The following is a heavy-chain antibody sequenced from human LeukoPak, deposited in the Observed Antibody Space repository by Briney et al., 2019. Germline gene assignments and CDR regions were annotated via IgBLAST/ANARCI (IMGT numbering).Heavy chain of an antibody. J-gene: IGHJ4*02. D-gene: IGHD2-8*01. Sequence: GGSLRLSCVASAFAFSTYTMHWVRQAPGKGLELVAVVSHDSSHKYYVDSVKGRFTISRDNSKNTVYLQMNSLRVDDTAVYYCAVDLLDGVPDYFDFWGQGTLVTVSS. V-gene: IGHV3-30-3*01. CDR3: AVDLLDGVPDYFDF. CDR1: AFAFSTYT. CDR2: VSHDSSHK.